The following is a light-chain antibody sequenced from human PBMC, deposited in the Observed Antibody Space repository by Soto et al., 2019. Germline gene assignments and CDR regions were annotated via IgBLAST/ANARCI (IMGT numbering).Light chain of an antibody. CDR3: QQSSYSPLT. CDR2: SAS. V-gene: IGKV3-20*01. Sequence: EIVLTQSPGTLSLSPGERATLSCRASQSVTNNYLAWYQQKPGQAPRLLIYSASSRATGLPDRFSGSGSGTDFTLTISRLEPEDFAVYFCQQSSYSPLTFGGGTKVEI. CDR1: QSVTNNY. J-gene: IGKJ4*01.